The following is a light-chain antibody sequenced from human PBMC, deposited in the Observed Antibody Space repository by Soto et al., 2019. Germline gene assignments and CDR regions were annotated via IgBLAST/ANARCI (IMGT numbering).Light chain of an antibody. Sequence: EIVLTQSPGTLSLSPGERVTLSCRASQSISNNHLAWYQQKPGQAPRLLIHGTSNRATGIPDRFSGSGSGTDFTLTFSRLEPEDFAVYYCQHYGSSPPHTFGQGTKLEIK. V-gene: IGKV3-20*01. J-gene: IGKJ2*01. CDR2: GTS. CDR3: QHYGSSPPHT. CDR1: QSISNNH.